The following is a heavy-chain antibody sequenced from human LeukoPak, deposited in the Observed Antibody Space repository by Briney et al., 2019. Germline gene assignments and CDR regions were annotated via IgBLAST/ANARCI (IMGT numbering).Heavy chain of an antibody. Sequence: SGPTLVNPTQTLTLTCTFSGFSLSTSGVGVGWIRQPPGKALEWLAVIYWNDHKRYSPSLKNRLTITKDTSENQVVLIMTNMDPVDTATYYSARHYYARGEDQYYMDVWGKGTTSPSP. CDR2: IYWNDHK. CDR1: GFSLSTSGVG. J-gene: IGHJ6*03. CDR3: ARHYYARGEDQYYMDV. V-gene: IGHV2-5*01. D-gene: IGHD3-22*01.